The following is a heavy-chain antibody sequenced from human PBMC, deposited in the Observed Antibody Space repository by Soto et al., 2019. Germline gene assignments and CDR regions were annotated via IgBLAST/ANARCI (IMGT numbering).Heavy chain of an antibody. V-gene: IGHV4-59*01. D-gene: IGHD3-16*01. CDR3: ARGRGHYDYMYFDY. CDR2: IYYSGST. CDR1: GGSISSYY. J-gene: IGHJ4*02. Sequence: PSETLSLTCTVSGGSISSYYWSWIRQPPGKGLEWIGYIYYSGSTNYNPSLKSRVTISVDTSKNQFSLKLSSVTAADTAVYYCARGRGHYDYMYFDYWGQGTLVTVPS.